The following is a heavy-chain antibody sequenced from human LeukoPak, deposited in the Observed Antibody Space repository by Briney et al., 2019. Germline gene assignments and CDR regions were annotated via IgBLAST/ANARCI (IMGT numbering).Heavy chain of an antibody. CDR3: VRVNPNRNALDL. V-gene: IGHV3-7*01. Sequence: PGGSLRLSCAASGFTLNSYLMTWVRQAPGRRLEWVANINKDGSEENYLDSVKGRFTVSRDNAKNSLYLQMNSLRGEDTAVYYCVRVNPNRNALDLWGQGTMVTISP. CDR1: GFTLNSYL. CDR2: INKDGSEE. D-gene: IGHD1-14*01. J-gene: IGHJ3*01.